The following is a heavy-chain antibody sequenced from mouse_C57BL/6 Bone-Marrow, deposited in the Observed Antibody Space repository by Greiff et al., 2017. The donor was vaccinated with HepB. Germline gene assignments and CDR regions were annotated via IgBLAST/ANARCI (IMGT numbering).Heavy chain of an antibody. V-gene: IGHV1-26*01. Sequence: EVQLQQSGPELVKPGASVKISCKASGYTFTDYYMNWVKQSHGKSLEWIGDINPNNGGTSYNQKFKGKATLTVDKSSSTAYMELRSLTSEDSAVYYCARGPITTVVADFDYWGQGTTLTVSS. CDR2: INPNNGGT. CDR1: GYTFTDYY. D-gene: IGHD1-1*01. CDR3: ARGPITTVVADFDY. J-gene: IGHJ2*01.